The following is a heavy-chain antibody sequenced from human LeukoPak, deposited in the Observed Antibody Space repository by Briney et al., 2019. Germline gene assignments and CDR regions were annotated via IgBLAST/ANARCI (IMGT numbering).Heavy chain of an antibody. CDR3: AKDRYYDSSMYYFDY. Sequence: PGGSLRLSCAASGLTFRSYWMHWVRQAPGKGLEWVAFIRYDGSNKYYADSVKGRFTISRDNSKNTLYLQMNSLGAEDTAVYYCAKDRYYDSSMYYFDYWGQGTLVTVSS. CDR1: GLTFRSYW. V-gene: IGHV3-30*02. D-gene: IGHD3-22*01. J-gene: IGHJ4*02. CDR2: IRYDGSNK.